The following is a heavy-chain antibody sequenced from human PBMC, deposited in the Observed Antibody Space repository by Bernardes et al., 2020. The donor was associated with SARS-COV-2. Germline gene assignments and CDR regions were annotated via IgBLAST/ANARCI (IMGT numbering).Heavy chain of an antibody. J-gene: IGHJ4*02. D-gene: IGHD5-18*01. CDR1: GFTFSSYE. Sequence: GGSLRLSRAASGFTFSSYEMNWVRQAPGKGLEWVSYISSSGNTRYYADSVKGRFTISRDNAKNSLYLQVNSLRAEDTAVYYCASALTGYRYGQYDYWGQGTLVTVSS. CDR2: ISSSGNTR. V-gene: IGHV3-48*03. CDR3: ASALTGYRYGQYDY.